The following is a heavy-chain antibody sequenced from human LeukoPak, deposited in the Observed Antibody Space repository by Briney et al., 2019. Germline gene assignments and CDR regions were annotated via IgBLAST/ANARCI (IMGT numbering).Heavy chain of an antibody. Sequence: ASVKVSCKASGYTFTNYGISWVRQAPGQGLEWMGWISGYNGNTKYAQKLQGRVTMTTDTSTSTAYMELRSLRSDDTAVYYCARVSGSGFRSVYYFDYWGQGTLVTVSS. D-gene: IGHD6-19*01. V-gene: IGHV1-18*01. J-gene: IGHJ4*02. CDR1: GYTFTNYG. CDR3: ARVSGSGFRSVYYFDY. CDR2: ISGYNGNT.